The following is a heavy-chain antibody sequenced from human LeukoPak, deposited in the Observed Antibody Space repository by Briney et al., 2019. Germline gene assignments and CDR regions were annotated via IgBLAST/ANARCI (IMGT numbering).Heavy chain of an antibody. Sequence: GGSLRLSCAASGFTFSSYDMHWVRQAPGKGLEWVSAIGTAGDTYYPGSVKGRFTISRENAKNSLYLQMNSLRAGDTAVYYCARGSELQQLVPYGMDVWGQGTTVTVSS. CDR1: GFTFSSYD. V-gene: IGHV3-13*04. D-gene: IGHD6-13*01. CDR3: ARGSELQQLVPYGMDV. CDR2: IGTAGDT. J-gene: IGHJ6*02.